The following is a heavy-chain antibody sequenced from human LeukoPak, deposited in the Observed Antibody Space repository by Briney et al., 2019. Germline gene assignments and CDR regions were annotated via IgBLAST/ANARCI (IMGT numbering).Heavy chain of an antibody. J-gene: IGHJ4*02. D-gene: IGHD6-13*01. CDR1: GFTVSSNY. CDR3: ARDPPLWAPSGSWIDY. Sequence: GGSLRLSCAASGFTVSSNYMSWVRQAPGKGLEWVSVIYSGGSTYYAESVKGRFTISRDNSKNTLYLQMNSLRAEDTAVYYCARDPPLWAPSGSWIDYWGRGTLVTVSS. V-gene: IGHV3-66*02. CDR2: IYSGGST.